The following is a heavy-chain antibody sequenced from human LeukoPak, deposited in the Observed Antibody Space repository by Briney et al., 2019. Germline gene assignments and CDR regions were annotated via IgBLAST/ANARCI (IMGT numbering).Heavy chain of an antibody. CDR1: GFTFSSYG. CDR3: AKDPTLAIMVTPGWFDP. Sequence: GGSLRLSCAASGFTFSSYGMHWVRQAPGKGLEWVAVISYDGSNKYYADSVKGRFTISRDNSKNTLYLQMNSLRAEDTAVYYCAKDPTLAIMVTPGWFDPWGQGTLVTVSS. CDR2: ISYDGSNK. D-gene: IGHD2-21*01. V-gene: IGHV3-30*18. J-gene: IGHJ5*02.